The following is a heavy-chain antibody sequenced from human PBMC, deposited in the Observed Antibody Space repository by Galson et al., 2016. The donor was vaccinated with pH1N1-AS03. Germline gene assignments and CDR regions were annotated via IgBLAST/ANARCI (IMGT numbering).Heavy chain of an antibody. CDR3: ATIGAVPGLGGYWFDS. V-gene: IGHV1-69*13. J-gene: IGHJ5*01. D-gene: IGHD6-19*01. CDR1: GGTFSSYP. Sequence: SVKVSCKASGGTFSSYPINWVRQAPGQGLEWMGRIVPTFTAPKYAQKFQGRHTITADDGATTTYMDLSGLKLEDTAIYYCATIGAVPGLGGYWFDSWGQGTHVIVSS. CDR2: IVPTFTAP.